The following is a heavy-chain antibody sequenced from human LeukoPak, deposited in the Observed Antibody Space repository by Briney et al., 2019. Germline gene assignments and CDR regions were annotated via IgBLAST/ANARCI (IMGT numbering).Heavy chain of an antibody. V-gene: IGHV1-46*01. CDR1: GYTFTSYY. D-gene: IGHD2-2*03. CDR3: ARGPGYCSSTSCYFFDY. CDR2: INPSGGRT. Sequence: ASVKLSCKASGYTFTSYYMHWVRQAPGQGLEWMGIINPSGGRTSYAQKFQGRVTMTRDTSTSTAYMELSSLRSEDTAVYYCARGPGYCSSTSCYFFDYWGQGTLVTVSS. J-gene: IGHJ4*02.